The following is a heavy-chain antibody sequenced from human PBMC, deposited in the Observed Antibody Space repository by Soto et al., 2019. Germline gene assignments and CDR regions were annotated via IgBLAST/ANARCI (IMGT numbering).Heavy chain of an antibody. D-gene: IGHD3-10*01. Sequence: QVQLVQSGAEVKKPGSSVKVSCKASGGTFSSYAISWVRQAPGQGIEWMGGIIPIFGTANYAQKFQGRDTITADESTSTAYRERSSLRSEDTAVYYCASQAEFGELLRGFDYWGQGTLVTVSS. V-gene: IGHV1-69*01. J-gene: IGHJ4*02. CDR1: GGTFSSYA. CDR2: IIPIFGTA. CDR3: ASQAEFGELLRGFDY.